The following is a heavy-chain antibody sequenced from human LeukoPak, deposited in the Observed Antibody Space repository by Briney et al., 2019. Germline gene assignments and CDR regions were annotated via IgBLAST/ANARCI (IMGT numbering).Heavy chain of an antibody. CDR2: IYHSGST. CDR3: ARGDLYNYGKPFDY. J-gene: IGHJ4*02. Sequence: SETLSLTCTVSGASISSSSYYWGWIRQPPGKGLEWIGSIYHSGSTYYNPSLKSRVTLSTDTSKNQFSLRLISVTAADTAVYYCARGDLYNYGKPFDYWGQGTLVTVSS. CDR1: GASISSSSYY. D-gene: IGHD3-10*01. V-gene: IGHV4-39*07.